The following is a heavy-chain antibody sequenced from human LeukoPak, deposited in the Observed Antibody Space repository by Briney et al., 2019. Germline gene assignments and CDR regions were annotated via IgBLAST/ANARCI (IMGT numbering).Heavy chain of an antibody. CDR2: ISYDGSNK. D-gene: IGHD4-17*01. Sequence: PGRSLRLSCAASGFTFSSYGMHWVRQAPGKGLEWVAVISYDGSNKYYADSVKGRFTISRDNSKNTLYLQINSLRAEDTAVYYCAKGNDYGDYVDYWGQGTLVTVSS. V-gene: IGHV3-30*18. J-gene: IGHJ4*02. CDR3: AKGNDYGDYVDY. CDR1: GFTFSSYG.